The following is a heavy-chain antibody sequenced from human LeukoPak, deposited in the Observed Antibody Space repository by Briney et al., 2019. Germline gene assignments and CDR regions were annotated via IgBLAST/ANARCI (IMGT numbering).Heavy chain of an antibody. CDR2: SDPEDGET. D-gene: IGHD5-12*01. Sequence: ASVKVSCKVSGYTLTELSMHWVRQAPGKGLEWMGGSDPEDGETIYAQKFQGRVTMTEDTSTDTAYMELSSLRSEDTAVYYCATGAPIVATSPFDYWGQGTLVTVSS. V-gene: IGHV1-24*01. J-gene: IGHJ4*02. CDR1: GYTLTELS. CDR3: ATGAPIVATSPFDY.